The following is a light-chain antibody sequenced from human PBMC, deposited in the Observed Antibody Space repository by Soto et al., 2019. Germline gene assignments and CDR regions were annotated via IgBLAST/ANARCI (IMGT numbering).Light chain of an antibody. J-gene: IGKJ2*01. CDR2: CAS. CDR1: QSVSSSY. CDR3: QQYGSSPPRYT. V-gene: IGKV3-20*01. Sequence: EIVLTQSPGTLSLSPGERATLSCRASQSVSSSYLAWYQQKHGQAPRLLIYCASSRATGIPDTFSGSGSVTDFTLTISRLEPEDFAVYYCQQYGSSPPRYTFGQGTKLEIK.